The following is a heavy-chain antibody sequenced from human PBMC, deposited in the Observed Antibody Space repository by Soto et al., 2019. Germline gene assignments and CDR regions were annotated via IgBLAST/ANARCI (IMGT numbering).Heavy chain of an antibody. CDR1: GFTFGDYW. Sequence: PGGSLRLSCAASGFTFGDYWMHWVRQPPGKGPEWVSRMTGDGRTTQYADSVKGRFTASRDNAKSTLYLQMNSLRAEDTAVYYCATAEVHYWCPGTLVTVSS. CDR3: ATAEVHY. J-gene: IGHJ4*02. CDR2: MTGDGRTT. V-gene: IGHV3-74*03.